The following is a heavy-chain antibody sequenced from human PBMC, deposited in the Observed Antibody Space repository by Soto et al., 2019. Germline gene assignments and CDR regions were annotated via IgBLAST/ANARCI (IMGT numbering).Heavy chain of an antibody. D-gene: IGHD2-15*01. Sequence: SETLSLTCTVSGGSISSYYWSWIRQPPGKGLEWIGYIYYSGSTNYNPSLKSRVTISVDTSKNQFSLKLSSVTAADTAVYYCAREGPFGYCSGGSCYPNWFDPWGQGTLVT. V-gene: IGHV4-59*01. CDR1: GGSISSYY. J-gene: IGHJ5*02. CDR3: AREGPFGYCSGGSCYPNWFDP. CDR2: IYYSGST.